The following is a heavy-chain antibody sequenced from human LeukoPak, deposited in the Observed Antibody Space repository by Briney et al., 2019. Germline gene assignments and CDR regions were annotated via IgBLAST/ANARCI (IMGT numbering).Heavy chain of an antibody. D-gene: IGHD4-17*01. CDR2: TSSISSYI. CDR3: ARVQRTTVTIYYYYYYGMDV. V-gene: IGHV3-21*01. CDR1: GFTFSNYI. J-gene: IGHJ6*04. Sequence: PGGSLRLSCAASGFTFSNYIMNWVRQAPGKGPEWVSSTSSISSYIYYADSVKGRFTISRDNAKNSLYLQMNSLRAEDTAVYYCARVQRTTVTIYYYYYYGMDVWGKGTTVTVSS.